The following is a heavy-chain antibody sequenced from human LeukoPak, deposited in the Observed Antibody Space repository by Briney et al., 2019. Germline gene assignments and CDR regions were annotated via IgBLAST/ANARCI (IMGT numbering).Heavy chain of an antibody. V-gene: IGHV1-24*01. CDR3: ATEPKHSSSWSNWFDP. CDR1: GYTLTELS. Sequence: ASVKVSCKVSGYTLTELSMHWVRQAPGKGLEWMGGFDPEDGETIYAQKFQGRVTMTEDTSTDTAYVELSSLRSEDTAVYYCATEPKHSSSWSNWFDPWGQGTLVTVSS. CDR2: FDPEDGET. J-gene: IGHJ5*02. D-gene: IGHD6-13*01.